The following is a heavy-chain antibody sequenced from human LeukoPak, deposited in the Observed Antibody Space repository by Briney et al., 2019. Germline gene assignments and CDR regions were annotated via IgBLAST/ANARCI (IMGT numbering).Heavy chain of an antibody. J-gene: IGHJ4*02. CDR2: ISGSGGST. D-gene: IGHD1-26*01. V-gene: IGHV3-23*01. CDR3: VRDLGGRSGH. CDR1: GFTFSSYA. Sequence: GGSLRLSCAASGFTFSSYAMSWVRQAPGKGLEWVSAISGSGGSTNYADSVKGRSTIFRDNAKNTLYLQMNSLRAEDTAVYYCVRDLGGRSGHWGQGTLVTVSS.